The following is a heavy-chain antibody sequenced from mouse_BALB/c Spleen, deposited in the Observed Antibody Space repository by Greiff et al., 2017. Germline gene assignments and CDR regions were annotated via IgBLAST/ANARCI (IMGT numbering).Heavy chain of an antibody. V-gene: IGHV5-12-1*01. CDR3: ARQYYDYDGTFDLDY. CDR1: GFAFSSYD. Sequence: EVQLVESGGGLVKPGGSLKLSCAASGFAFSSYDMSWVRQTPEKRLEWVAYISSGGGSTYYPDTVTGRFTISRDNAKNTLYLQMSSLKSEDTAMYYGARQYYDYDGTFDLDYWGQGTTLTVSA. J-gene: IGHJ2*01. CDR2: ISSGGGST. D-gene: IGHD2-4*01.